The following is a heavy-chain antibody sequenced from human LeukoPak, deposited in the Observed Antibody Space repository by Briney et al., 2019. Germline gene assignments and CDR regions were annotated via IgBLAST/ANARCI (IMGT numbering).Heavy chain of an antibody. J-gene: IGHJ4*02. CDR2: IIPIFGTA. D-gene: IGHD4-23*01. CDR3: ARNPGRYGGNYFDY. V-gene: IGHV1-69*05. Sequence: SVNVSCKASGYTFTSYAISWVRQAAGQGLERMGGIIPIFGTANYAQKFQGRVTITTDESTSTAYMELSSLRSEDTAVYYCARNPGRYGGNYFDYWGQGTLVTVSS. CDR1: GYTFTSYA.